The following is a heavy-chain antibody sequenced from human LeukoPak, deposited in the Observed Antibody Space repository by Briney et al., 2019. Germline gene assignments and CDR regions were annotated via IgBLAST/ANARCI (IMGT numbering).Heavy chain of an antibody. J-gene: IGHJ4*02. CDR1: GFTFTDHP. V-gene: IGHV3-69-1*01. Sequence: GGSLRLSCVASGFTFTDHPMNWVRQAPGKGLEWISYIGGDGIAFYADSVKGRFTASKDDARNSLYLQMNSLRAEDTAVYYCARDQLSYDSSGYYPAPLDYWGQGTLVTVSS. CDR2: IGGDGIA. CDR3: ARDQLSYDSSGYYPAPLDY. D-gene: IGHD3-22*01.